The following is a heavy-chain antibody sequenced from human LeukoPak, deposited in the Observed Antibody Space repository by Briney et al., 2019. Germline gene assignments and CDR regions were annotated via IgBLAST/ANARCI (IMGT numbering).Heavy chain of an antibody. V-gene: IGHV3-7*03. Sequence: GGSLRLSCAASGFTFSSFAMSWVRQAPGKGLEWVASIKPDGSVIYYGDSVKGRFTLSRDNTKNSLYLQMNSLRAEDTAVYFCARVVVGVTNRFDPWGQGTLVIVSS. CDR3: ARVVVGVTNRFDP. CDR1: GFTFSSFA. J-gene: IGHJ5*02. CDR2: IKPDGSVI. D-gene: IGHD2-15*01.